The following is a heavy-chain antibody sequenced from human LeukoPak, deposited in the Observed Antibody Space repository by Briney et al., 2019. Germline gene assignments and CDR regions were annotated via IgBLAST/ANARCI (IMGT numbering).Heavy chain of an antibody. Sequence: SETLSLTCTVSGGSISSGDYYWSWIRQPPGKGLEWIGYIYYSGSTYYNPSLKSRVTISVDTSKNQFPLKLSSVTAADTAVYCCARAEESTYYDILTGCLFDYWGQGTLVTVSS. D-gene: IGHD3-9*01. CDR2: IYYSGST. V-gene: IGHV4-30-4*01. CDR1: GGSISSGDYY. J-gene: IGHJ4*02. CDR3: ARAEESTYYDILTGCLFDY.